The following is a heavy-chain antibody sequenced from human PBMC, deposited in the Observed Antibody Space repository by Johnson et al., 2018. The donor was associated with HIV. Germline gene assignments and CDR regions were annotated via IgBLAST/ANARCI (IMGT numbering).Heavy chain of an antibody. D-gene: IGHD1-1*01. CDR1: GFTFDDYC. Sequence: VQLVESGGGVVRPGGSLRLSCAASGFTFDDYCMTWVRQAPGKGLEWVSGINWNGIGTGYADSVKGRFTISRNNAENSLYLQMNSLRAEDTALYYCARAGGEARDAFDIWGQGTMVTVSS. CDR2: INWNGIGT. V-gene: IGHV3-20*04. CDR3: ARAGGEARDAFDI. J-gene: IGHJ3*02.